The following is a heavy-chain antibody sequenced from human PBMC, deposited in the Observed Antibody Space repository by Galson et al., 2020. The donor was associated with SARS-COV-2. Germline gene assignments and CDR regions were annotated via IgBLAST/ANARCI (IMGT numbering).Heavy chain of an antibody. CDR1: GYSFTSYW. V-gene: IGHV5-51*01. CDR2: IYPGDSDA. D-gene: IGHD3-22*01. CDR3: ARPPHSHDSSGYYDS. Sequence: GESLKISCKGSGYSFTSYWIGWVRQMPGKGLEWMGIIYPGDSDAKYSPSFQGQVTMSADKSINTAYLQWSSLKTSDTAIYYCARPPHSHDSSGYYDSWGQGTLVTVSS. J-gene: IGHJ5*01.